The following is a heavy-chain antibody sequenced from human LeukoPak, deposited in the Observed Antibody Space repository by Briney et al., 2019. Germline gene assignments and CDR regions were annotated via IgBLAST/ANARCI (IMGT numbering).Heavy chain of an antibody. CDR3: ARVGQGTDY. D-gene: IGHD1-1*01. CDR1: GYTFTSYG. Sequence: SVKVSCKASGYTFTSYGISWVRQAPGQGLEWMGWIIPILGMANYAQKFQGRVTITADKSTSTAYMELSSLRSEDTAVYYCARVGQGTDYWGQGTLVTVSS. CDR2: IIPILGMA. J-gene: IGHJ4*02. V-gene: IGHV1-69*10.